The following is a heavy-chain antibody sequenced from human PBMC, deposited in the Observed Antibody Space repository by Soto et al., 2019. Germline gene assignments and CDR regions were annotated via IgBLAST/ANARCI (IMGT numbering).Heavy chain of an antibody. Sequence: PGGSLRLSCAASGFTFSSYGMHWVRQAPGKGLEWVAVIWYDGSNKYYADSVKGRFTISRDNSKNTLYLQMNSLRAEDTAVYYCASHYYGSGSYFPGGMDVWGQGTTVTVSS. CDR2: IWYDGSNK. CDR1: GFTFSSYG. V-gene: IGHV3-33*08. D-gene: IGHD3-10*01. CDR3: ASHYYGSGSYFPGGMDV. J-gene: IGHJ6*02.